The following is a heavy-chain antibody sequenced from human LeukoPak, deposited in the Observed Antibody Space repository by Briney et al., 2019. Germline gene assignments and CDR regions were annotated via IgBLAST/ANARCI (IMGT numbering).Heavy chain of an antibody. CDR3: ARGTHYGGSYPRPFDY. Sequence: SETLSLTCAVYGGSFSGYYWSWIRQPPGKGLEWIGEINHSGSTNYNPSLKSRVTISVDTSKNQFSLKLSSVTAADTAVYYCARGTHYGGSYPRPFDYWGQGTLVTVSS. D-gene: IGHD1-26*01. CDR1: GGSFSGYY. CDR2: INHSGST. J-gene: IGHJ4*02. V-gene: IGHV4-34*01.